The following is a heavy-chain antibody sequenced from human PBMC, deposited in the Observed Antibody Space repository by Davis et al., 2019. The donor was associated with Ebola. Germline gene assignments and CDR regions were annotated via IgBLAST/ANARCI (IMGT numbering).Heavy chain of an antibody. D-gene: IGHD3-22*01. CDR2: IDPSDSYT. V-gene: IGHV5-10-1*01. J-gene: IGHJ4*02. CDR1: GYSFTSYW. Sequence: PGGSLRLSCKGSGYSFTSYWISWVRQMPGKGLEWMGRIDPSDSYTNYSPSFQGHVTISADKSISTAYLQWSSLKASDTAMYYCASTRDYYDSSGYYPPDYWGQGTLVTVSS. CDR3: ASTRDYYDSSGYYPPDY.